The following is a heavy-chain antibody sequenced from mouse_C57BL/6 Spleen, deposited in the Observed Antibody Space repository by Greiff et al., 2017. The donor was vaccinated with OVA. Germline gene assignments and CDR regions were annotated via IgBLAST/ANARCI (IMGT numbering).Heavy chain of an antibody. D-gene: IGHD1-1*01. J-gene: IGHJ1*03. V-gene: IGHV1-50*01. Sequence: QVQLQQPGAELVKPGASVKLSCKASGYTFTSYWMQWVKQRPGQGLEWIGEIDPSDSYTNYTQKFKGKATLTVDTSSSTAYMQLSSLTSEDSAVYYCARDFTTVVATSDWYFDVWGTGTTVTVSS. CDR3: ARDFTTVVATSDWYFDV. CDR1: GYTFTSYW. CDR2: IDPSDSYT.